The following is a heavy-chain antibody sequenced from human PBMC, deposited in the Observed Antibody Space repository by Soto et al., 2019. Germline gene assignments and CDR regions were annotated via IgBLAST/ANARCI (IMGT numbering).Heavy chain of an antibody. D-gene: IGHD6-13*01. CDR3: ARGGSSWSAEYYQH. J-gene: IGHJ1*01. Sequence: QVQLVQSGAEVKKTGASVKVSCKTSGYTFSNYGISWVRQAPGQGPEWMGWISGYNGNTNYAQKLQGRDSMTTDTSTSTVYMDLRSLSTDDTAVYYCARGGSSWSAEYYQHWGQGTLVIVSS. V-gene: IGHV1-18*01. CDR2: ISGYNGNT. CDR1: GYTFSNYG.